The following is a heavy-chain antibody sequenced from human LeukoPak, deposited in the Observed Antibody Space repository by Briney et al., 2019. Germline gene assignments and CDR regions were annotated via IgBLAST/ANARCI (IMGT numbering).Heavy chain of an antibody. CDR1: GFTFSPYS. CDR3: AKRVPYSSSSVYLDS. V-gene: IGHV3-21*04. Sequence: PGGSLRLSCAASGFTFSPYSMNWVRQAPGKGLEWVSSISTSNRYIDYADSVRGHFTVSRDNSKRTRYLQMNSLRVDDTAIYYCAKRVPYSSSSVYLDSWGQGTLVTVCS. CDR2: ISTSNRYI. J-gene: IGHJ4*02. D-gene: IGHD6-6*01.